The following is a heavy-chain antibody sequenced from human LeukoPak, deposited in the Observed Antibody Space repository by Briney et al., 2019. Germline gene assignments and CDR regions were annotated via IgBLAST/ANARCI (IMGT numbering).Heavy chain of an antibody. CDR2: INHSGST. CDR1: GGSFSGYY. CDR3: ARGVVIAPQTFDY. Sequence: SETLSLTCAVYGGSFSGYYWSWIRQPPGKGLEWIGEINHSGSTNYNLSLKSRVTISVDTSKNQFSLKLSSVTAADTAVYYCARGVVIAPQTFDYWGQGTLVTVSS. D-gene: IGHD2-21*01. V-gene: IGHV4-34*01. J-gene: IGHJ4*02.